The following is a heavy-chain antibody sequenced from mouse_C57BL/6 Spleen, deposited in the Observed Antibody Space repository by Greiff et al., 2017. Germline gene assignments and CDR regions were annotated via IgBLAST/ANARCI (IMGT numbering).Heavy chain of an antibody. CDR2: IYPGDGDT. Sequence: QVQLQQSGAELVKPGASVKISCKASGYAFSSYWMNWVKQRPGKGLEWIGQIYPGDGDTNYNGKFKGKATLTADKSSSTAYMQLSSLTSEDSAVYFCARDTTGGRNRWYAMDYWGQGTSVTVSS. V-gene: IGHV1-80*01. CDR1: GYAFSSYW. CDR3: ARDTTGGRNRWYAMDY. D-gene: IGHD1-1*01. J-gene: IGHJ4*01.